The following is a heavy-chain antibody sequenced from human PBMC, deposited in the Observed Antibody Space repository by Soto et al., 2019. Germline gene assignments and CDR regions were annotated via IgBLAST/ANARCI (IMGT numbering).Heavy chain of an antibody. CDR2: IIPIFGTA. D-gene: IGHD3-10*01. V-gene: IGHV1-69*06. CDR1: GGTFSSYA. CDR3: ARAIYYYGSGSYYSDYYYYGMDV. Sequence: QVQLVQSWAEVKKPGSSVKVSCKASGGTFSSYAISWVRQAPGQGLEWMGGIIPIFGTANYAQKFQGRVTITADKSTSTAYMELSSLRSEDTAVYYCARAIYYYGSGSYYSDYYYYGMDVWGQGTTVTVSS. J-gene: IGHJ6*02.